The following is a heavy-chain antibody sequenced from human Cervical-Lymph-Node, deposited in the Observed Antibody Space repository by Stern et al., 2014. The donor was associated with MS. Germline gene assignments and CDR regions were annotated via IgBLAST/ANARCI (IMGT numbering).Heavy chain of an antibody. Sequence: MQLVESGGEVKKPGASVKVSCRTSGYTFDTYDITWVRQAPGQGLEWMGWINTYNGNTYYAQKLQGRVTMTTDTSTSTAYMELMSLRSDDTAVYYCARGRPSYCNAGNCDEPSEFWGQGTLVTVST. J-gene: IGHJ4*02. CDR3: ARGRPSYCNAGNCDEPSEF. V-gene: IGHV1-18*01. CDR2: INTYNGNT. D-gene: IGHD2-15*01. CDR1: GYTFDTYD.